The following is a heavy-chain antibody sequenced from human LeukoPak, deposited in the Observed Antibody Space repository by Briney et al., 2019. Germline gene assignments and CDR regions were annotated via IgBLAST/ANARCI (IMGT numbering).Heavy chain of an antibody. CDR3: AGTMVRGVIGAFDI. V-gene: IGHV4-39*01. Sequence: SETLSLTCTVSGGSISSSSYYWGWIRQPPGKGLEWIGSIYYSGSTYYNPSLKSRVTISLDTSKNQFSLKLSSVTAADTAVYYCAGTMVRGVIGAFDIWGQGTMVTVSS. D-gene: IGHD3-10*01. CDR1: GGSISSSSYY. J-gene: IGHJ3*02. CDR2: IYYSGST.